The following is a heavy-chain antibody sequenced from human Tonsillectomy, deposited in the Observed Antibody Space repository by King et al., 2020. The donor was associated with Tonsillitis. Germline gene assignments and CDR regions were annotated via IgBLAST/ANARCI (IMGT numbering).Heavy chain of an antibody. J-gene: IGHJ5*02. CDR2: IYYSGST. D-gene: IGHD3-22*01. CDR3: ARSRSYYYVSRGWFDP. CDR1: GGSISSSSHY. V-gene: IGHV4-39*01. Sequence: VQLQESGPGLVKPSETLSLTCTVSGGSISSSSHYWGWIRQPPGKGLEWIGSIYYSGSTYYNPSLKSRVTIFVDTSKNQFSLKLSSVTAADTAVYHCARSRSYYYVSRGWFDPWGQGTLVTVSS.